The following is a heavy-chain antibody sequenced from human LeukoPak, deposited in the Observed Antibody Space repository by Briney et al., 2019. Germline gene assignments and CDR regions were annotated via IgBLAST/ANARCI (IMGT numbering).Heavy chain of an antibody. D-gene: IGHD3-22*01. CDR2: ISSSSSTI. V-gene: IGHV3-48*01. CDR1: GFTFSYYS. J-gene: IGHJ1*01. Sequence: GGSLRLSCAASGFTFSYYSMNWVRQAPGKGLEWVSYISSSSSTIYYADSVKGRFTISRDTAKNSLYLQMNSLRAEDTAVYYCAGGPRGYDSSGYTEFFQHWGQGTLVTVSS. CDR3: AGGPRGYDSSGYTEFFQH.